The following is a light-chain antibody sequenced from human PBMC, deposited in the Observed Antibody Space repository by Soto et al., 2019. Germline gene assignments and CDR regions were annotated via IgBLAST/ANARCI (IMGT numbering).Light chain of an antibody. V-gene: IGKV3-11*01. CDR1: QSVSSY. J-gene: IGKJ3*01. Sequence: EIVLTQSPATLSLSPGERATLSCRASQSVSSYLAWYQQKPAQAPRPLIYDASNRAPGIPARFSGSGSGTDFTLTISSLEPEDFAVYYCQQRSNWPPFTFGPGTKVDIK. CDR2: DAS. CDR3: QQRSNWPPFT.